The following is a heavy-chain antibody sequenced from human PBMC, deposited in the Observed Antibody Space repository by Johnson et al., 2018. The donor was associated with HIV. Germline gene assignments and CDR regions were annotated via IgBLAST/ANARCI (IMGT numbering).Heavy chain of an antibody. CDR3: ARDRSWIQLWFDAFDI. Sequence: VQLVKSGGGLVQPGGSLRLSCAASGFTFSSYWMSWVRQAPGKGLEWVANIKQDGSEKYYVDSVKGRFTISRDNAKNSLYLQMNSLRAEDTAVYYCARDRSWIQLWFDAFDIWGQGTMVTVSS. V-gene: IGHV3-7*01. CDR1: GFTFSSYW. J-gene: IGHJ3*02. CDR2: IKQDGSEK. D-gene: IGHD5-18*01.